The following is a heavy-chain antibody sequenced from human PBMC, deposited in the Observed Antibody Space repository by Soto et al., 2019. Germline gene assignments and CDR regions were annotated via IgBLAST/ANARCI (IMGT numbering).Heavy chain of an antibody. J-gene: IGHJ6*02. CDR1: GGSVSSGSYY. CDR2: IYYSGST. V-gene: IGHV4-61*01. Sequence: SETLSLTCTVSGGSVSSGSYYWSWIRQPPGKGLEWIGYIYYSGSTNYNPSLKGRVTISVDTSKNRFSLKLSSVTAADTAVYYCAREERIAAAGGYYYYYGMDVWGQGTTVTVSS. D-gene: IGHD6-13*01. CDR3: AREERIAAAGGYYYYYGMDV.